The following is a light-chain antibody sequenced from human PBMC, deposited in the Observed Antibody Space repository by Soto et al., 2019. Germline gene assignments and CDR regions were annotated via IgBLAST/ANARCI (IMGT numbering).Light chain of an antibody. Sequence: IVLTHSPAPLSFSPGEIAIVSYRASQSVSSYLAWYQQKPGQAPRLLIYDASNRATGIPARFSGSGSGTDFTLTISSLEPEDFAVCLCHQRSHWPPITFAQGTRL. V-gene: IGKV3-11*01. CDR3: HQRSHWPPIT. CDR2: DAS. J-gene: IGKJ5*01. CDR1: QSVSSY.